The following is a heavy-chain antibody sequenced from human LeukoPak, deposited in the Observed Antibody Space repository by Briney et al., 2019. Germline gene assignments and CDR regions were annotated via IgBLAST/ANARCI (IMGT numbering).Heavy chain of an antibody. CDR1: GFTFDDYA. J-gene: IGHJ5*02. D-gene: IGHD6-19*01. Sequence: GRSLRLSCAASGFTFDDYAMHWVRQAPGKGLEWVSGISWNSGSIGYADSVKGRFTISRDNAKNSLYLQMNSLRAEDTALYYCAKDSGSGYSSGWLTFDPWGQGTLATVSS. V-gene: IGHV3-9*01. CDR3: AKDSGSGYSSGWLTFDP. CDR2: ISWNSGSI.